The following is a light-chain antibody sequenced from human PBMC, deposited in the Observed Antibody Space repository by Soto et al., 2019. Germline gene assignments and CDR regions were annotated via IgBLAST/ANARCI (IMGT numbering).Light chain of an antibody. CDR2: DVS. CDR1: SRYVGGYNY. CDR3: SSYTSSSLYV. Sequence: QSVLTQPASVSGSPGQSITISFTGTSRYVGGYNYVSWYQHHPGKAPKLMIYDVSNRPSGVSNRFSGSKSGNTASLTISGLQTEDEADYYCSSYTSSSLYVFGTGTKLTVL. V-gene: IGLV2-14*03. J-gene: IGLJ1*01.